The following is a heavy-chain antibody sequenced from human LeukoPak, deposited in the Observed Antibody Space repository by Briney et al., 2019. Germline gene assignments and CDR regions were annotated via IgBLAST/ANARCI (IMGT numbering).Heavy chain of an antibody. Sequence: PGGSLRLSCAASGFTFSTYAMSWVRQAPGKGLEWVSGISGNGGNKNYADSVKGRFTISRDNFKNTVYLQMNSLRAEDTAVYYCAPPAMIVVVIDYWGQGTLVTVSS. D-gene: IGHD3-22*01. J-gene: IGHJ4*02. CDR2: ISGNGGNK. CDR3: APPAMIVVVIDY. CDR1: GFTFSTYA. V-gene: IGHV3-23*01.